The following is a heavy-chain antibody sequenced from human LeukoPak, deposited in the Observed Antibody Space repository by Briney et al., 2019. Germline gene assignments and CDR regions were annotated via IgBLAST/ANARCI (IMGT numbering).Heavy chain of an antibody. Sequence: GGSLRLSCAASGFTFDDYAMHWVRQAPGKVLEWVSGISWNSGSIGYADSVKGRFTISRDNAKNSLYLQMNSLRAEDTALYYCAKDSFDWLLSAFDIWGQGTMVTVSS. V-gene: IGHV3-9*01. CDR3: AKDSFDWLLSAFDI. D-gene: IGHD3-9*01. CDR2: ISWNSGSI. CDR1: GFTFDDYA. J-gene: IGHJ3*02.